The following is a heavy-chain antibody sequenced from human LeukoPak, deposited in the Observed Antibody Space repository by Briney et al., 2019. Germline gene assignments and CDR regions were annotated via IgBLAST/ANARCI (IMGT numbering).Heavy chain of an antibody. CDR2: INSDGSST. CDR1: GFTLSTYW. J-gene: IGHJ4*02. Sequence: GGSLRLSCAASGFTLSTYWMHWVRQAPGKGLVWVSRINSDGSSTSYADSVKSRFTISRDNAKNTLYLQMNSLRAEDTAVYYCARGPSGGRYYVGDYWGQGALVTVSS. V-gene: IGHV3-74*01. D-gene: IGHD1-26*01. CDR3: ARGPSGGRYYVGDY.